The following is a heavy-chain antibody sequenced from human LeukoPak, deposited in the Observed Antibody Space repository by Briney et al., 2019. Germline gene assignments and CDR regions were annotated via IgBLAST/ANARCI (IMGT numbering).Heavy chain of an antibody. D-gene: IGHD3-10*01. V-gene: IGHV3-64D*09. J-gene: IGHJ3*02. CDR3: VTEPPYYFGSGSHPYPFDI. CDR1: GFTFSSYA. Sequence: GGSLRLSCAASGFTFSSYAMHWVREAPGKGLEYVSAIRSNGVNTYYADSVEGRFTISRDNSKNTLYLQMSSLRAEDTAVYYCVTEPPYYFGSGSHPYPFDIWGQGTMVTVSS. CDR2: IRSNGVNT.